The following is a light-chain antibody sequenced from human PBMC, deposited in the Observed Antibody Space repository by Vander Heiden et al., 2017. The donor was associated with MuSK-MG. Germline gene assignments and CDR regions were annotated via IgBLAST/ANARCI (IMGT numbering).Light chain of an antibody. CDR1: QSLLHSNGYNY. V-gene: IGKV2-28*01. CDR2: LGS. Sequence: DIVMTQSPLSLPVTPGEPASISCRSSQSLLHSNGYNYLDWYLQKPGQSPQLLIYLGSNRASGVPDRFSGSGSGTDFTLKISRVEAEDVGVYYCMQALQTPTFGAGTKVEIK. J-gene: IGKJ4*01. CDR3: MQALQTPT.